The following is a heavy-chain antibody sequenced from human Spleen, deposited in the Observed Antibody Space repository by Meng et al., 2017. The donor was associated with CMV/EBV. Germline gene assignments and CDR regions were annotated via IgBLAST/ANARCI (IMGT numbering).Heavy chain of an antibody. CDR3: ARAEYYNWFDP. Sequence: QVEVQEPGPGLVKPSQTLSLTCTGSGGSMSSGDYFWNWIRQPPGKGLEWIGYIYYSGNTYYNPSLKSRVTISIDTSKNQFSLKLSSVTAADTAVYYCARAEYYNWFDPWGQGTLVTVSS. D-gene: IGHD1-14*01. CDR2: IYYSGNT. J-gene: IGHJ5*02. CDR1: GGSMSSGDYF. V-gene: IGHV4-30-4*01.